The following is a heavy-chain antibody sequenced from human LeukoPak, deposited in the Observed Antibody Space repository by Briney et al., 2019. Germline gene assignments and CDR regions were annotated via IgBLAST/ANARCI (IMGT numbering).Heavy chain of an antibody. D-gene: IGHD6-13*01. Sequence: PGGSLRLSCAASGFTFSSIAMTWVRQAPGKGLEWVANIKQDGSEKYYVDPVKGRFTISRDNAKNPLYLQMNSLRAEDPAVYYCARKAAAGRSAFDYWGQGTVVTVSS. J-gene: IGHJ4*02. CDR3: ARKAAAGRSAFDY. CDR1: GFTFSSIA. CDR2: IKQDGSEK. V-gene: IGHV3-7*05.